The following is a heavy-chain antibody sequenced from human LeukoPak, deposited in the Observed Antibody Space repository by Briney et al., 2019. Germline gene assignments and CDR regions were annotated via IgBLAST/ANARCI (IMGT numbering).Heavy chain of an antibody. V-gene: IGHV1-18*01. Sequence: GASVKVSCKASGYTFTSYGISWVRQAPGQGLEWVGWINAYDGNTNYAQKLQDRVTMTTDTSTSTAYMELRGLRSDDTAVYYCARRSTLYSSGWYYLDYWGQGTLVTVSS. CDR2: INAYDGNT. D-gene: IGHD6-19*01. CDR3: ARRSTLYSSGWYYLDY. CDR1: GYTFTSYG. J-gene: IGHJ4*02.